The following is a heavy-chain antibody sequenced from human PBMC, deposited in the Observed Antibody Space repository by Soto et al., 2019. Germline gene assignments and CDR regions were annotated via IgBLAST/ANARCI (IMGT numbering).Heavy chain of an antibody. CDR3: ARGASGWNYDFDC. V-gene: IGHV3-66*01. D-gene: IGHD1-7*01. Sequence: EVQLVESGGGLVQPGTSLRLSCAASGFTVRSNHMNWVRQASGKGLEWVSVIYSGDSTYYADSVKGRFTISRDNSKNTVYLQMNSLRAEDTAVYYCARGASGWNYDFDCWGQGTLVTVSS. J-gene: IGHJ4*02. CDR2: IYSGDST. CDR1: GFTVRSNH.